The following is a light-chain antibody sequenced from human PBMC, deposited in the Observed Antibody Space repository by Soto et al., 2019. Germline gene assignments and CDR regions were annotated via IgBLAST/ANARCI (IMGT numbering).Light chain of an antibody. J-gene: IGKJ4*01. CDR3: QQYNSYPLT. CDR1: QSICRW. V-gene: IGKV1-5*01. Sequence: DIQMTQSPSTLSASVRDRVTITCRASQSICRWLAWYQQKPGTAPNLLIYGASNLESGVPSRFSGSGSGTEFTLTISSLQPDDFATYYCQQYNSYPLTLSGGTKVEIK. CDR2: GAS.